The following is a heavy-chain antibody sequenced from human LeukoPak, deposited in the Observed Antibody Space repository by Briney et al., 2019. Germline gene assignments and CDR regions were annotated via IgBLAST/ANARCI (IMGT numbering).Heavy chain of an antibody. J-gene: IGHJ4*02. CDR2: ISSSSNFI. CDR3: ARGPPFDY. Sequence: GGSLRLSCAGSGFTFNSYAMNWVRQAPGKGLEWVSSISSSSNFIYYADSVKGRFTISRDNAKNSLYLQMNSLRAEDTAVYYCARGPPFDYWGQGTLVTVSS. V-gene: IGHV3-21*01. CDR1: GFTFNSYA.